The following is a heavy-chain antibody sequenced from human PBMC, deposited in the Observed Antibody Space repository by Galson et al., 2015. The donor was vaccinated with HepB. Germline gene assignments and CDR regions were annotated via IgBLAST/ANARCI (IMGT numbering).Heavy chain of an antibody. Sequence: SLRLSCAASGFILSDYNMHWVRQAPGKGLEWLAVISYDGSNTFYLDSVEGRFTVSRDSSKNTLFLQMSSLRPEDTAMYYCAKDLFDRSGFFYLPESWGQGTLVTVSS. J-gene: IGHJ5*02. CDR3: AKDLFDRSGFFYLPES. D-gene: IGHD3-22*01. CDR1: GFILSDYN. CDR2: ISYDGSNT. V-gene: IGHV3-30*18.